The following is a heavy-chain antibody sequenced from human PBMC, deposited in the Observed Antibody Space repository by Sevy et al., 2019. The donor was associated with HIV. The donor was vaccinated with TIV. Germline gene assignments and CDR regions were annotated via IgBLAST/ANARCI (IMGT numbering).Heavy chain of an antibody. CDR3: VIDGSSILYGCYDYSGMDG. CDR2: TNQDGSNK. V-gene: IGHV3-7*03. J-gene: IGHJ6*02. CDR1: GFSFSHYW. D-gene: IGHD6-13*01. Sequence: GGSLRLSCVASGFSFSHYWMSWVRQAPGKGLEWVANTNQDGSNKNYVDSVEGRFTISRDNGKNLLYLQMTSLRAEDTAFYYCVIDGSSILYGCYDYSGMDGWGQGTTVTVSS.